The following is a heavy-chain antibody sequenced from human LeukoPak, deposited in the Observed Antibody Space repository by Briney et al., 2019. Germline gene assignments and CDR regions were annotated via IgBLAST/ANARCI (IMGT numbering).Heavy chain of an antibody. CDR3: ARQTGSGLFILP. J-gene: IGHJ4*02. D-gene: IGHD3/OR15-3a*01. CDR2: IYYSGNT. Sequence: SETLSLSCTVSGVSISSSNSYWGWIRQPPGKGLEWIGSIYYSGNTYYNASLKSQVSISIDTSKNQFSLRLTSVTAADTAVYYCARQTGSGLFILPGGQGTLVTVSS. V-gene: IGHV4-39*01. CDR1: GVSISSSNSY.